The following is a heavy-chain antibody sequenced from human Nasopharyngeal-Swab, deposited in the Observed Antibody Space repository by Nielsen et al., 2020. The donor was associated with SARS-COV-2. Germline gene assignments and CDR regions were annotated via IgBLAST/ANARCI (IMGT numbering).Heavy chain of an antibody. CDR2: INPSGGST. Sequence: ASVKVSCKASGYTFTSYYMHCVRQAPRQGLEWMGIINPSGGSTSYAQKFQGRVTMTRDTSTSTVYMELSSLRSEDTAVYYCARDYARGDYYYYMDVWGKGTTVTVSS. D-gene: IGHD3-10*01. V-gene: IGHV1-46*01. J-gene: IGHJ6*03. CDR3: ARDYARGDYYYYMDV. CDR1: GYTFTSYY.